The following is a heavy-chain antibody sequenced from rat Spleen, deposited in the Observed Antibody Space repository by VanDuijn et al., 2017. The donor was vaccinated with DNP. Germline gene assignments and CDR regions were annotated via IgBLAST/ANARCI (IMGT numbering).Heavy chain of an antibody. CDR1: GFTFSNYG. Sequence: EVQLVESGGGLVQPGRSMKLSCAASGFTFSNYGMAWVRQAPKKGLEWVAFISYDGCSTYYRDSVKGRFTFSRDNAKSTLYLQMDSLRSEDTATYYCTTGPDNFDYWGQGVMVTVSS. J-gene: IGHJ2*01. V-gene: IGHV5-20*01. CDR2: ISYDGCST. CDR3: TTGPDNFDY.